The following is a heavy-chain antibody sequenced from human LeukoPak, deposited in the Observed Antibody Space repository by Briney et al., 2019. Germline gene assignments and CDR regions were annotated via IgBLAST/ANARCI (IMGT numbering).Heavy chain of an antibody. CDR2: FSGSGGST. CDR1: GFTFSNYA. V-gene: IGHV3-23*01. J-gene: IGHJ4*02. D-gene: IGHD3-16*01. CDR3: ATRGSYDY. Sequence: GGSLRLSCAASGFTFSNYAMSWVRQAPGKGLEWVSAFSGSGGSTYYADSVKGRFTISRDNSKTTLYLQMNSLRGEDTAVYYCATRGSYDYWGQGTLVTVSS.